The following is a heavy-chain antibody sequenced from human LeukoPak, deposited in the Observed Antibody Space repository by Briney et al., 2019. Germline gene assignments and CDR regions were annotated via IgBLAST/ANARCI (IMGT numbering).Heavy chain of an antibody. D-gene: IGHD3-9*01. J-gene: IGHJ6*03. CDR3: ARDGVLRYFDWLFLYYYMDV. CDR1: GGTFSSYA. CDR2: IIPIFGTA. V-gene: IGHV1-69*13. Sequence: GASVKVSCKASGGTFSSYAISWVRQAPGQGLEWMGGIIPIFGTANYAQKFQGRVTITADESTSTAYMELRSLRSDDTAVYYCARDGVLRYFDWLFLYYYMDVWGKGTTVTVSS.